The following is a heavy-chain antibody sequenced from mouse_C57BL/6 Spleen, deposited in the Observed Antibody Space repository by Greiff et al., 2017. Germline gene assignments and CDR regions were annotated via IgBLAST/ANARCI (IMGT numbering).Heavy chain of an antibody. CDR2: IYPGDGDT. CDR1: GYAFSSSW. J-gene: IGHJ3*01. CDR3: ADGSRAY. Sequence: QVQLQQSGPELVKPGASVKISCKASGYAFSSSWLNWVKQRPGKGLEWIGRIYPGDGDTNYNGKFKGKATLTADKSSSTAYMQLSSLTSEDSAVYFCADGSRAYWGQGTLVTVSA. V-gene: IGHV1-82*01. D-gene: IGHD1-1*01.